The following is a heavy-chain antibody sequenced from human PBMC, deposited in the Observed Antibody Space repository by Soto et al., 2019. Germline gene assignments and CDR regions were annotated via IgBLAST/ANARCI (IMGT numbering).Heavy chain of an antibody. CDR3: AKDLYSSSWYSYDVGMDV. V-gene: IGHV3-30*18. D-gene: IGHD6-13*01. Sequence: QVQLVESGGGVVQPGRSLRLSCAASGFTFSSYGMHCVRQAPGKGLEWVAVISYDGSNKYYADSVKGRLTISRDNSKNTLYLQMNSLRAEDTAVYCCAKDLYSSSWYSYDVGMDVWGQGTTVTVSS. CDR1: GFTFSSYG. CDR2: ISYDGSNK. J-gene: IGHJ6*02.